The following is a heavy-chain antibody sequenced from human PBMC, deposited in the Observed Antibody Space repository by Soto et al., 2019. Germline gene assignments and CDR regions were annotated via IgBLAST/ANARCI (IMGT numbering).Heavy chain of an antibody. V-gene: IGHV1-18*01. Sequence: ASVKVSCKASGYTFKSYCISWVLQAPGEGLEWMGWISVYSGNTNYAQKVEGRVTLTADTATSTAYMELRSLRTDDTAVYYCARDPRTYYYDSSGSPIDYWGPGTLVTVSS. J-gene: IGHJ4*02. CDR3: ARDPRTYYYDSSGSPIDY. CDR2: ISVYSGNT. D-gene: IGHD3-22*01. CDR1: GYTFKSYC.